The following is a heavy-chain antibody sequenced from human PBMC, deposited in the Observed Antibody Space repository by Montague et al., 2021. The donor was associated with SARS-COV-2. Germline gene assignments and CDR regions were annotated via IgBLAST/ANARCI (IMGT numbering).Heavy chain of an antibody. D-gene: IGHD2-21*01. V-gene: IGHV4-39*01. Sequence: SETLSLTCTVSGGSISSSSYYWGWIRQPPGKGLEWIGTIYYGRXTXYXXXXKXRVTISVDTPKNQFSLKLSSVTAADTAVYYCARQGGDIVVVIAIRGPYYFDYWGQGTLVTVSS. CDR2: IYYGRXT. CDR3: ARQGGDIVVVIAIRGPYYFDY. J-gene: IGHJ4*02. CDR1: GGSISSSSYY.